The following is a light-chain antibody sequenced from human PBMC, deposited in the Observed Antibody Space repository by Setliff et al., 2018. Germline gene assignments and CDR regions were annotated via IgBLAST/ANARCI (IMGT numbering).Light chain of an antibody. CDR2: YDS. V-gene: IGLV3-21*04. Sequence: SYALTQPPSVSVAPGKTARITCGGNNIGSKSVHWYQQKPGQAPVLVIYYDSDRPSGIPERFSGSNSGNTATLTISRVEAGDEADYYCQVWDSSSDSRVFGTGTKVTVL. J-gene: IGLJ1*01. CDR1: NIGSKS. CDR3: QVWDSSSDSRV.